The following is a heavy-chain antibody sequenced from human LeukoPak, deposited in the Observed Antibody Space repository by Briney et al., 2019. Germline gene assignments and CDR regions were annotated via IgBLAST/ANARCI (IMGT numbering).Heavy chain of an antibody. D-gene: IGHD4-17*01. CDR1: GFTFSSFG. CDR2: LSYDGSNN. J-gene: IGHJ4*02. Sequence: GGSLRLSCTASGFTFSSFGMHWVRQAPGKGLEWVAVLSYDGSNNYYADSVKGRFTISRDNSKNTLYLQMNSLRAEDTAVYYCAKDASTVTLHADYWGQGTLVTVSS. V-gene: IGHV3-30*18. CDR3: AKDASTVTLHADY.